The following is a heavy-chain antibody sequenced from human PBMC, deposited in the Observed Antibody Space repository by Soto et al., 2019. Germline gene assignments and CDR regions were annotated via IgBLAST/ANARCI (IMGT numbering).Heavy chain of an antibody. Sequence: EALKISCKASAYKFSPYWIAWLRQVPGKGLEWMGVIYPAASDARYSPSFQGQVTISVDNSISTAYLQWSSLKASDTAMYYCATVLCISPIRYTGSRPLPAYSGQ. CDR2: IYPAASDA. J-gene: IGHJ4*02. V-gene: IGHV5-51*01. CDR1: AYKFSPYW. CDR3: ATVLCISPIRYTGSRPLPAY. D-gene: IGHD2-2*01.